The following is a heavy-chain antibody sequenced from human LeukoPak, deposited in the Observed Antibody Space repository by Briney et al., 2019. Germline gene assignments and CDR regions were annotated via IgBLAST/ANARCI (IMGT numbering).Heavy chain of an antibody. D-gene: IGHD3-22*01. Sequence: SETLSLTCAVYGGSFSGYYWSWIRQPPGKGLEWIGEINHSGSTNYNPSLKSRVTISVDTSKNQFSLKLSSVTAADTAVYYCARTYYDSSGYPYWGQGTLVTVPS. V-gene: IGHV4-34*01. J-gene: IGHJ4*02. CDR1: GGSFSGYY. CDR3: ARTYYDSSGYPY. CDR2: INHSGST.